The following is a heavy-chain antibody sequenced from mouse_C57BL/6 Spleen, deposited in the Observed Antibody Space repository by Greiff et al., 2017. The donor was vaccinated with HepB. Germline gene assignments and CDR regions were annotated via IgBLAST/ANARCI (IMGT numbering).Heavy chain of an antibody. CDR1: GYTFTSYG. Sequence: VQLVESGAELARPGASVKLSCKASGYTFTSYGISWVKQRTGQGLEWIGEIYPRSGNTYYNEKFKGKATLTADKSSSTAYMELRSLTSEDSAVYFCAILFPENYFDYWGQGTTLTVSS. CDR2: IYPRSGNT. CDR3: AILFPENYFDY. V-gene: IGHV1-81*01. J-gene: IGHJ2*01. D-gene: IGHD1-1*01.